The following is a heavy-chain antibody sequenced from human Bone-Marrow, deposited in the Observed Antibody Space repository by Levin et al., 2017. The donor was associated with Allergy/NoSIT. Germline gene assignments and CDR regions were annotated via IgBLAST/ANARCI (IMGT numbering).Heavy chain of an antibody. CDR1: GFTFDDYA. Sequence: GGSLRLSCAASGFTFDDYAMHWVRQAPGKGLEWVSGISWNSGSIGYADSVKGRFTISRDNAKNSLYLQMNSLRAEDTALYYWAKGRGPHWGQGTLVTVSS. CDR2: ISWNSGSI. V-gene: IGHV3-9*01. D-gene: IGHD3-10*01. CDR3: AKGRGPH. J-gene: IGHJ4*02.